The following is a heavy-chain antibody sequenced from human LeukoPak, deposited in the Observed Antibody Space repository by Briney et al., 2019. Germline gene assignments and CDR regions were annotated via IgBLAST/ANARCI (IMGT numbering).Heavy chain of an antibody. D-gene: IGHD1-26*01. CDR1: GFTFSSYG. CDR2: IWYDGSNK. Sequence: GRSLRLSCAASGFTFSSYGMHLVRQAPGKGLEWVAVIWYDGSNKYYADSVKGRFTISRDNSKNTLYLQMNSLRAEDTAVYYCARDSPAWELPIDYWGQGTLVTVSS. V-gene: IGHV3-33*01. CDR3: ARDSPAWELPIDY. J-gene: IGHJ4*02.